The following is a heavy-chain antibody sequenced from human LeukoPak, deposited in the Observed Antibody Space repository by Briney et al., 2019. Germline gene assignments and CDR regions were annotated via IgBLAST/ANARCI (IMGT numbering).Heavy chain of an antibody. V-gene: IGHV3-21*01. CDR1: GFTFSSYS. Sequence: GGCLRLSCAASGFTFSSYSMNWVRQAPGKGLEWVSSISSSSSYIYYADSVKGRFTISRDNAKTSLYLQMNSLRAEDTAVYYCARGVYGNDAFDIWGQGTMVTVSS. CDR2: ISSSSSYI. D-gene: IGHD5/OR15-5a*01. J-gene: IGHJ3*02. CDR3: ARGVYGNDAFDI.